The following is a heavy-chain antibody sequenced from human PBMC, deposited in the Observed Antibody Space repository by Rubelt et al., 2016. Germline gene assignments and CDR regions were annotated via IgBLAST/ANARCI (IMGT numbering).Heavy chain of an antibody. CDR1: GFTFSNAW. D-gene: IGHD1-1*01. CDR2: IKSNPDGGTT. V-gene: IGHV3-15*01. CDR3: TTDLPTGADDY. J-gene: IGHJ4*02. Sequence: GGGVAQPGGSLRLSCAASGFTFSNAWMNWVRQAPGKGLEWVGRIKSNPDGGTTDYAAPVKGRFTLSRDDSKNTLYLQMNSLKTEDTAVYYCTTDLPTGADDYWGQGTLVTVSS.